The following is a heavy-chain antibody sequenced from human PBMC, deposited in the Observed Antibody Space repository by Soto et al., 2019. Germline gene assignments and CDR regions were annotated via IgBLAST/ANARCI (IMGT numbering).Heavy chain of an antibody. J-gene: IGHJ6*02. CDR3: ARQYYDFWSGHNYGMDV. D-gene: IGHD3-3*01. CDR2: MNPNNGNT. Sequence: QVQLVQSGAEVKKPGASVKVSCKASGYTFTSYDINWVRQATGQGLEWMGWMNPNNGNTGYAQKFQGRVTMTRNTSISTAYMELSSLRSEDTAVYYCARQYYDFWSGHNYGMDVWGQGTTVTVSS. CDR1: GYTFTSYD. V-gene: IGHV1-8*01.